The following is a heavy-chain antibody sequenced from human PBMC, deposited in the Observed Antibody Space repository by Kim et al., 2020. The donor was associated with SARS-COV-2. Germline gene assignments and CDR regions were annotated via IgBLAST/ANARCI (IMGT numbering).Heavy chain of an antibody. Sequence: SETLSLTCTVSGGSISSGGYYWSWIRQHPGKGLEWIGYIYYSGSTYYNPSLKSRVTISVDTSKNQFSLKLSSVTAADTAVYYCARVAPDGVFDIVVVPAAIGVDAFDIWGQGTMVTVSS. CDR3: ARVAPDGVFDIVVVPAAIGVDAFDI. J-gene: IGHJ3*02. CDR2: IYYSGST. V-gene: IGHV4-31*03. CDR1: GGSISSGGYY. D-gene: IGHD2-2*02.